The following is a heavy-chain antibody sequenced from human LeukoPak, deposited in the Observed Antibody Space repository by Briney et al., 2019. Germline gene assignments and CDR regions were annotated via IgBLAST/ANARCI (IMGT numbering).Heavy chain of an antibody. V-gene: IGHV5-51*01. CDR1: GYTFTSYW. CDR2: IYPGDSDT. J-gene: IGHJ4*02. Sequence: PGESLKISFKCSGYTFTSYWITGVGQMPGKGLEWMGIIYPGDSDTRYSPSFQRQVTISADKSISTAYLQWSSLKASDTAMYYCARQAYSGYVGRGAFDYWGQGTLVTVSS. D-gene: IGHD5-12*01. CDR3: ARQAYSGYVGRGAFDY.